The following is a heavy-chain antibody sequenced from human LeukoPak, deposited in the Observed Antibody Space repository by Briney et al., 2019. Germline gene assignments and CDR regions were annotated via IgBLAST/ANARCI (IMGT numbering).Heavy chain of an antibody. CDR3: ARDPLARYGSGSYDY. D-gene: IGHD3-10*01. J-gene: IGHJ4*02. CDR1: GGTFSSYG. CDR2: IIPFFGRA. Sequence: ASVKVSCKASGGTFSSYGISWVRQAPGQGLEWMGGIIPFFGRADYAQKFQGRVTMTRDMSTSTVYMELSSLRSEDTAVYYCARDPLARYGSGSYDYWGQGTLVTVSS. V-gene: IGHV1-69*05.